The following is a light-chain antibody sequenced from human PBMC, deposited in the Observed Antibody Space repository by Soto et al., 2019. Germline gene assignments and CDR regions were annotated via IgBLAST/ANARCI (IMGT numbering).Light chain of an antibody. CDR1: QSVSSN. CDR3: QQYNNWPPYT. CDR2: GAS. Sequence: EIVMTQSPATLSVSPGERATLSCRASQSVSSNLAWYQQKPGQAPSLLIYGASTRATGIPARFSGSGSGTEFTLTISSLQSEDFAVYYCQQYNNWPPYTFGQGT. V-gene: IGKV3-15*01. J-gene: IGKJ2*01.